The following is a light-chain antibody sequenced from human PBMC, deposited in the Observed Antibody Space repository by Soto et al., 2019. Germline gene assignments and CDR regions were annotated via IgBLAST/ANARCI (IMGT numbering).Light chain of an antibody. CDR2: DAS. Sequence: IQMTPSPSTLSASVGDRFTITCPPSQSISSWLAWYQQKPGKAPKLLIYDASSLESGVPSRFSGSGSGTEFTLTISSLQHEDFATYYCQQYNSYSPTFGQGTKVDIK. CDR1: QSISSW. V-gene: IGKV1-5*01. CDR3: QQYNSYSPT. J-gene: IGKJ1*01.